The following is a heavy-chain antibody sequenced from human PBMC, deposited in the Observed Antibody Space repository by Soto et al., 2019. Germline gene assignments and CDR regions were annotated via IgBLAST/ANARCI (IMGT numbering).Heavy chain of an antibody. Sequence: GGSLRLSCAASGFTFSSYAMSWVRQAPGKGLEWVSAISGSGGSTYYADSVKGRFTISRDNSKNTLYLQMNSLSAEDTAVYYCAKDMESFDFWSGYYLDQFDYWGQGTLVTVSS. CDR3: AKDMESFDFWSGYYLDQFDY. D-gene: IGHD3-3*01. CDR1: GFTFSSYA. V-gene: IGHV3-23*01. J-gene: IGHJ4*02. CDR2: ISGSGGST.